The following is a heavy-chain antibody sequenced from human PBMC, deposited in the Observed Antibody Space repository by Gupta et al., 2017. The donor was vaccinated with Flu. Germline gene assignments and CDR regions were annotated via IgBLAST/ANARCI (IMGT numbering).Heavy chain of an antibody. CDR1: TNYH. CDR3: ARGGSSGSNGRFDP. CDR2: VYDSGRT. Sequence: TNYHWSWIRQPPGKGLEWIGYVYDSGRTSYNSSLKSRVTISADTSKNQFSLNLTSVTAADTAVYFCARGGSSGSNGRFDPWGQGTLVTVSS. V-gene: IGHV4-59*01. D-gene: IGHD6-19*01. J-gene: IGHJ5*02.